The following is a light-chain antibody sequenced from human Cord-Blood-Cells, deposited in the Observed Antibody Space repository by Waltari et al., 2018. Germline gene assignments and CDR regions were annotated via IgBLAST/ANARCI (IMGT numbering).Light chain of an antibody. Sequence: QSALTQPPSASGSPGQSVTISCTGTSSDVGGYKYVSWYQQHPGKAPKLMIYAVSKRPSGVPDRFSGSKSGNTASLTVSGLQAEDEADYYCSSYAGSNNVVFGGGTKLTVL. CDR1: SSDVGGYKY. J-gene: IGLJ2*01. V-gene: IGLV2-8*01. CDR2: AVS. CDR3: SSYAGSNNVV.